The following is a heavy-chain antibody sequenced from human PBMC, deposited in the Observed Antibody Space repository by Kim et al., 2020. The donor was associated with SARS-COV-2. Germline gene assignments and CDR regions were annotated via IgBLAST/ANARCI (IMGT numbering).Heavy chain of an antibody. CDR2: IYDSGST. V-gene: IGHV4-59*01. CDR3: ARGGQKWELYLDY. CDR1: GDSISSYY. Sequence: SETLSLTCTVSGDSISSYYWSWIRQPPGKGLEWIGYIYDSGSTNYNPSLKSRVTISIDTSKNQFSLKLSSVTAADTAVYYCARGGQKWELYLDYWGQGTLVTVSS. J-gene: IGHJ4*02. D-gene: IGHD1-26*01.